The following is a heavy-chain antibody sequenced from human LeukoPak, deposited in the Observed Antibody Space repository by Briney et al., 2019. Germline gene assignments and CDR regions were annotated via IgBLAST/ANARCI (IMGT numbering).Heavy chain of an antibody. CDR2: INPNSGGT. J-gene: IGHJ4*02. CDR1: GYTFTGYY. Sequence: ASVKVSCKASGYTFTGYYMHWVRQAPGQGLEWMGWINPNSGGTNYAQKFQGRVTMTRDTSISTACMELSRLRSDDTAVYYCARDSEVRGVIDYWGQGTLVTVSS. V-gene: IGHV1-2*02. CDR3: ARDSEVRGVIDY. D-gene: IGHD3-10*01.